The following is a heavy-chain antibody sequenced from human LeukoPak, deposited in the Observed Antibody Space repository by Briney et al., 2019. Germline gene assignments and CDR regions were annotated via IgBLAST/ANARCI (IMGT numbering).Heavy chain of an antibody. J-gene: IGHJ4*02. CDR1: GYTFTSYG. CDR3: ARAASVLRYFDWLLFFDY. CDR2: ISAYNGNT. D-gene: IGHD3-9*01. V-gene: IGHV1-18*01. Sequence: ASVKVSCKASGYTFTSYGISWVRQAPGQGLEWMGWISAYNGNTNYAQKLQGRVTMTTDTSTSTAYMELRSLRSDDTAVCYCARAASVLRYFDWLLFFDYWGQGTLVTVSS.